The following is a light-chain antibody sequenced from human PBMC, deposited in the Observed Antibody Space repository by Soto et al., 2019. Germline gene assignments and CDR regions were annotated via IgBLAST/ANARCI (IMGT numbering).Light chain of an antibody. CDR3: QQRSNWPPRVT. CDR2: DAS. V-gene: IGKV3-11*01. J-gene: IGKJ4*01. CDR1: QSVSSY. Sequence: EIVLTQSPATLSLSPGERATLSCRASQSVSSYLAWYQQKPGQAPRLLIYDASNRATGIPARFSGSGSGTDFTLTISSLEPEDFAFYYCQQRSNWPPRVTVGGGTKVEIK.